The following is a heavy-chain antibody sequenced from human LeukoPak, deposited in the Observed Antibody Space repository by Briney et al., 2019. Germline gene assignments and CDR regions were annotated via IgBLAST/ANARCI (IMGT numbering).Heavy chain of an antibody. J-gene: IGHJ1*01. CDR2: IKQDGSEK. CDR3: ARDPQSDPYYYDSSGYGL. Sequence: GGSLRLSCVASGFTFSSRDWMTWVRPAPGKGREWVANIKQDGSEKNYVDSVKGRFTISRDNAKNSVDLQMNSLRVEDTAVYYCARDPQSDPYYYDSSGYGLWGQGTLVTVSS. D-gene: IGHD3-22*01. V-gene: IGHV3-7*03. CDR1: GFTFSSRDW.